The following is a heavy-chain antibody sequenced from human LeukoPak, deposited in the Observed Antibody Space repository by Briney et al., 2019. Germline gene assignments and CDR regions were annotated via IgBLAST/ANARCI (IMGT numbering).Heavy chain of an antibody. J-gene: IGHJ4*02. Sequence: PGGSLRLSCAASGFTFSSYAMSWVRQAPGKGLGWVSAISGSGGSTYYADSVKGRFTISRDNSKNTLYLQMNSLRAEDTAVYYCATPRRVVVAATPGCLDYWGQGTLVTVSS. CDR3: ATPRRVVVAATPGCLDY. CDR2: ISGSGGST. D-gene: IGHD2-15*01. CDR1: GFTFSSYA. V-gene: IGHV3-23*01.